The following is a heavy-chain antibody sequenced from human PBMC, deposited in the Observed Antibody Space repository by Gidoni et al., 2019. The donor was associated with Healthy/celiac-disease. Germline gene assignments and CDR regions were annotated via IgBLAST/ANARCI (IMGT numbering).Heavy chain of an antibody. CDR2: IYYSGST. CDR1: GGSISSGGYY. D-gene: IGHD3-10*01. V-gene: IGHV4-31*03. Sequence: QVQLQESGPGLVKPSQTLSLTCTVSGGSISSGGYYWSWIRQHPGKGLEWIGYIYYSGSTYYNPSLKSRVTISVDTSKNQFSLKLSSVTAADTAVYYCARDVPATDYYGSGSYWFDPWGQGTLVTVSS. CDR3: ARDVPATDYYGSGSYWFDP. J-gene: IGHJ5*02.